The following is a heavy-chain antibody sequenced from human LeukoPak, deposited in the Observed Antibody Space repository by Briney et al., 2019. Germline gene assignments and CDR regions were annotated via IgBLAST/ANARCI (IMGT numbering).Heavy chain of an antibody. CDR2: MNPNSGNT. CDR3: ARVNIVVPAASYGMDV. V-gene: IGHV1-8*01. J-gene: IGHJ6*02. CDR1: GYTFTSYD. D-gene: IGHD2-2*01. Sequence: ASVKVSCKASGYTFTSYDINWVRQATGQGLAWMGWMNPNSGNTGYAQKFQGRVTMTRNTSISTAYMELSSLRSEDTAVYYCARVNIVVPAASYGMDVWGQGTTVTVSS.